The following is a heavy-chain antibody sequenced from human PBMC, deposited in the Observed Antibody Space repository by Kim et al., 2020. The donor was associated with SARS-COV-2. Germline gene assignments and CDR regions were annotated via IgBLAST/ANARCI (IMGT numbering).Heavy chain of an antibody. CDR3: ARGWVAPTPFDY. J-gene: IGHJ4*02. Sequence: YANSVKGLLTISRDNSKNTLYLQMNSLRAEDTAVYYCARGWVAPTPFDYWGQGTLVTVSS. D-gene: IGHD5-12*01. V-gene: IGHV3-30*01.